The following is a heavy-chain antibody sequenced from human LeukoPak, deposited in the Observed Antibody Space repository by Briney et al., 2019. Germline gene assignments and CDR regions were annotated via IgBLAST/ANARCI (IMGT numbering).Heavy chain of an antibody. CDR2: IYHSGTT. Sequence: PSQTLSLTCTVSGDSISSGGYYWSWIRQPPGKALEWIGYIYHSGTTYYNPSLKSRVTISVDTSKNQFSLKLSSVTAADTAVYYCARDVAFGGSGSYGLHFDYWGQGTLVTVSS. CDR3: ARDVAFGGSGSYGLHFDY. CDR1: GDSISSGGYY. V-gene: IGHV4-30-2*05. D-gene: IGHD3-10*01. J-gene: IGHJ4*02.